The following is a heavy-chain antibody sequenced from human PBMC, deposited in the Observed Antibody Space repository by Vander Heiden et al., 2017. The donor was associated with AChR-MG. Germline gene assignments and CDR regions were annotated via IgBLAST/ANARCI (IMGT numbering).Heavy chain of an antibody. V-gene: IGHV3-23*01. CDR3: AKEGAQYGNLVDAYEM. D-gene: IGHD1-1*01. J-gene: IGHJ3*02. CDR2: IRSSGAT. Sequence: EVQVQESGGGPVQSGGSLRPPCSAYGFIFSRYGMRWVRQSPGQGLEWVSSIRSSGATYYADSVEGRFTISRDNSKNTVSLQMNSLSVEDTAVYYCAKEGAQYGNLVDAYEMWGQGTMVTVSS. CDR1: GFIFSRYG.